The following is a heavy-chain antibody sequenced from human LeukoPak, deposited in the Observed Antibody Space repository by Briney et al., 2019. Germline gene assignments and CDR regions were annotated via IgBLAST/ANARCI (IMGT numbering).Heavy chain of an antibody. V-gene: IGHV3-49*03. CDR3: TRTRGIAAAGRAFDI. Sequence: QAGGSLRLSCTASGFTFGDYAMSWFRQAPGKGLEWVGFIRSKAYGGTTEYAASVKGRFTISRDDSKSIAYLQMNSLKTEDTAVYYCTRTRGIAAAGRAFDIWGQGTMVTVSS. CDR2: IRSKAYGGTT. CDR1: GFTFGDYA. J-gene: IGHJ3*02. D-gene: IGHD6-13*01.